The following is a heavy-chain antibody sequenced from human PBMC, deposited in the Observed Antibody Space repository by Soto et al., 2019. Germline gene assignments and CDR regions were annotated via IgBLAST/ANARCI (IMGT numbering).Heavy chain of an antibody. V-gene: IGHV4-61*01. CDR3: ARDFAYFDA. J-gene: IGHJ4*02. CDR1: GGSFKSGSYS. CDR2: VYHTGRT. Sequence: QVQLQESGPVLVKPSETLSLTCTVSGGSFKSGSYSWSWIRQPPGKGMEWIGYVYHTGRTSYNPHLKSRVTISMDTSKNQFSLNLDSVTDADTDLYFCARDFAYFDACGQGTLVTVCS. D-gene: IGHD3-3*01.